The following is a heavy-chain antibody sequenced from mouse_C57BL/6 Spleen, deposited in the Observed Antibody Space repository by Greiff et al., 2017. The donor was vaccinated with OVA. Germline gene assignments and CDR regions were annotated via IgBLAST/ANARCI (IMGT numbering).Heavy chain of an antibody. Sequence: QVQLQQPGAELVMPGASVKLSCKASGYTFTSYWMHWVKQRPGQGLEWIGEIDPSDSYTNYNQKFKGKSTLTVDKSSSTAYMQLSSLTSEDSAVYYCARSGYVRYFDDWGTGTTVTVSS. CDR2: IDPSDSYT. D-gene: IGHD2-14*01. CDR3: ARSGYVRYFDD. J-gene: IGHJ1*03. V-gene: IGHV1-69*01. CDR1: GYTFTSYW.